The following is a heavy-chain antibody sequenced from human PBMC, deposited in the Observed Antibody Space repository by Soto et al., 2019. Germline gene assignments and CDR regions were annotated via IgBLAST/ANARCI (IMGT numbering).Heavy chain of an antibody. CDR2: IIPIFGTA. V-gene: IGHV1-69*13. J-gene: IGHJ5*02. Sequence: SVKVSCKASGGTFSSYAISWVRQAPGQGLEWMGGIIPIFGTANYAQKFQGRVTITADESTSTAYMELSSLRSEDTAVYYCARDXPAITMVRGVITPNWFDPWGQGALVTVSS. D-gene: IGHD3-10*01. CDR3: ARDXPAITMVRGVITPNWFDP. CDR1: GGTFSSYA.